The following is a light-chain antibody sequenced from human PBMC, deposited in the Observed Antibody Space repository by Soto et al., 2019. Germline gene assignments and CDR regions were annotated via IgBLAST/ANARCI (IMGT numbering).Light chain of an antibody. CDR2: GAS. CDR3: QQDYNLPWT. J-gene: IGKJ1*01. Sequence: EIVMTQSPATLSLSPGEGATLSCRASQSVSSSYLSWYQQKPGQAPRLLIYGASTRATGIPARFSGSGSGTDFTLTISSLQPEDFAVYYCQQDYNLPWTFGQGTKV. CDR1: QSVSSSY. V-gene: IGKV3D-7*01.